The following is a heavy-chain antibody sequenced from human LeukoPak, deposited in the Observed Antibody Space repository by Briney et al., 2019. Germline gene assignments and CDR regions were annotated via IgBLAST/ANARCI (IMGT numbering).Heavy chain of an antibody. Sequence: GGSLRLSCAASGFTFSSYSMNWVRQAPGKGLVWVSRINSDGSSTSYADSVKGRFTISRDNAKNTLYLQMNSLRAEDTAVYYCARARLYSGSPDFDYWGQGTLVTVSS. CDR2: INSDGSST. V-gene: IGHV3-74*01. CDR1: GFTFSSYS. D-gene: IGHD1-26*01. J-gene: IGHJ4*02. CDR3: ARARLYSGSPDFDY.